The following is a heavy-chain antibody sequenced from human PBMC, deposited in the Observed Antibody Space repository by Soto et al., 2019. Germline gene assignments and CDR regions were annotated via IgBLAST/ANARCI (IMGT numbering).Heavy chain of an antibody. CDR2: IIPIFGTA. Sequence: GASVKVSCKAPGGTFSSYAISWVRQAPGQGLEWMGGIIPIFGTANYAQKFQGRVTITADESTSTAYMELSSLRSEDTAVYYCARTDYYGSSGYSYYFDYWGQGTLVTVSS. CDR3: ARTDYYGSSGYSYYFDY. J-gene: IGHJ4*02. CDR1: GGTFSSYA. D-gene: IGHD3-22*01. V-gene: IGHV1-69*13.